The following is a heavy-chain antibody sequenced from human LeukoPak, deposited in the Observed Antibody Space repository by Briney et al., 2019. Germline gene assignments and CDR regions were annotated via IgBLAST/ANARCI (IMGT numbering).Heavy chain of an antibody. CDR2: IYYSGST. CDR3: ARGGGGYCSSTSCHEFWFDP. Sequence: SETLSLTCTVSGGSISSSSYYWGWIRQPPGKGLEWIGSIYYSGSTYYNPSLKSRVTISVDTSKNQFSLKLSSVTAADTAVYYCARGGGGYCSSTSCHEFWFDPRGQGTLVTVSS. D-gene: IGHD2-2*03. V-gene: IGHV4-39*01. J-gene: IGHJ5*02. CDR1: GGSISSSSYY.